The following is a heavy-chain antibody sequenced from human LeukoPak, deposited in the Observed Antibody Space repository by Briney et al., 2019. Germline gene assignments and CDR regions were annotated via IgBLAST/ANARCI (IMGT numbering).Heavy chain of an antibody. V-gene: IGHV3-21*01. CDR1: GFTFSSYS. CDR2: IDFTSRYI. CDR3: ATYHRSSYCYIDA. J-gene: IGHJ6*03. Sequence: GGSLRLSCAASGFTFSSYSMNWVRQAPGKGLEWVSSIDFTSRYIYNADSVKGRFTTSRDNAKNSLYLQMNSLGAEDTAVYFCATYHRSSYCYIDAWGRGTTVTVSS. D-gene: IGHD6-6*01.